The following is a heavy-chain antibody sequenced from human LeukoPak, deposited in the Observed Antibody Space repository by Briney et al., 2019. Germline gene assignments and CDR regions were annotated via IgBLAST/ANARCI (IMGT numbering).Heavy chain of an antibody. CDR1: GFSINNNY. D-gene: IGHD2-15*01. V-gene: IGHV3-53*01. J-gene: IGHJ1*01. Sequence: GGSLRLSCTASGFSINNNYMSWVRQAPGKGPEWVSIIYSDRSTYYPESVKGRFTISRDDSKNTLLLQMDSLRVEDTAIYYCARDSAFSSYSNWGQGALVTVSS. CDR2: IYSDRST. CDR3: ARDSAFSSYSN.